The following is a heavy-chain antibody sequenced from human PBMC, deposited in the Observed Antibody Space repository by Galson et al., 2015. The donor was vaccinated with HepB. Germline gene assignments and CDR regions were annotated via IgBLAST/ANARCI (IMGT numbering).Heavy chain of an antibody. CDR1: GYTFTSYD. D-gene: IGHD6-13*01. CDR3: ARAIGSPGIAAALRWFDP. V-gene: IGHV1-8*01. CDR2: MNPNSGNT. Sequence: SVKVSCKASGYTFTSYDINWVRQATGQGLEWMGWMNPNSGNTGYAQKFQGRVTMTRNTSISTAYMELSSLRSEDTAVYYCARAIGSPGIAAALRWFDPWGQGTLVTVSS. J-gene: IGHJ5*02.